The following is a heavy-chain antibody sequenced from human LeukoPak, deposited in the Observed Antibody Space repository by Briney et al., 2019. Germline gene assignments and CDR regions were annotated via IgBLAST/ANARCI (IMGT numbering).Heavy chain of an antibody. V-gene: IGHV3-30-3*01. J-gene: IGHJ3*02. CDR2: ISYGGSNK. CDR3: ATGIGYDAFDI. CDR1: GFTFSRYA. D-gene: IGHD1-1*01. Sequence: PGGSLRLSCAASGFTFSRYAMYWVRQTPGKGLEWVAVISYGGSNKYYADSVKGRFTISRDNSKNTLYLQMKSLRADDTAVYYCATGIGYDAFDIWGQGTMVTVSS.